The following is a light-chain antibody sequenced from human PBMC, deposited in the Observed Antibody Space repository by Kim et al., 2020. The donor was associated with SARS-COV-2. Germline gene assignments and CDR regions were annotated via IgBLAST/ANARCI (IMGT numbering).Light chain of an antibody. CDR2: EVS. J-gene: IGLJ6*01. Sequence: QSALTQPPSVSGSPGQSVTISCTGTSSDVGSYNRVSWYQQHPGTAPKLIIYEVSDRPSGVPHRFSGSKSGNTASLTISWLQTEDEADYYCSSYTSSSTLIFGGGTKVTVL. CDR1: SSDVGSYNR. V-gene: IGLV2-18*02. CDR3: SSYTSSSTLI.